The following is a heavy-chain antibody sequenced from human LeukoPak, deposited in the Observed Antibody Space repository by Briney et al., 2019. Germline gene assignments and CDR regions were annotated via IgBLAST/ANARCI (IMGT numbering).Heavy chain of an antibody. CDR2: IYYSGST. CDR3: AGGITIFGVVILGMDV. D-gene: IGHD3-3*01. Sequence: SETLSLTCTVSGGSISSYYWSWIRQPPGKGLEWIGYIYYSGSTNYNPSLKSRVTISVDTSKNQFSLKLSSVTAADTAVYYCAGGITIFGVVILGMDVWGKGTTVTVSS. V-gene: IGHV4-59*01. CDR1: GGSISSYY. J-gene: IGHJ6*04.